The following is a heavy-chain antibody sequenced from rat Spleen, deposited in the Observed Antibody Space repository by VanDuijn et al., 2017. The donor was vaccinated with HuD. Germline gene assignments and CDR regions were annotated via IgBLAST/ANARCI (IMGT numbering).Heavy chain of an antibody. V-gene: IGHV5-31*01. Sequence: EVQLVESGGGLVQPGGSLKLSCVASGITFTNYWMTWIRQAPGKGLEWIASITNTGDSTYYLDSVKGRFTISRNNAKSTLYLQMSSLRSEDTATDYCSPLPGRNLAYWGQGVVVTVSS. CDR3: SPLPGRNLAY. CDR1: GITFTNYW. CDR2: ITNTGDST. J-gene: IGHJ2*01. D-gene: IGHD5-1*01.